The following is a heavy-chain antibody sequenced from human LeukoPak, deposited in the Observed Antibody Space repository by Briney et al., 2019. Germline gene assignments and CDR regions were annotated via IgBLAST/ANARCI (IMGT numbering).Heavy chain of an antibody. J-gene: IGHJ6*03. CDR3: ARVGDSSSYYYYYYYYMDV. V-gene: IGHV3-7*01. CDR2: IKEDGSEK. CDR1: GFTFSSYW. D-gene: IGHD6-6*01. Sequence: GGSLRLSCAASGFTFSSYWMSWVRQAPGKGLEWVANIKEDGSEKHYVDSVKGRFTISRDNAKNSLYLQMNSLRVEDTAVYYCARVGDSSSYYYYYYYYMDVWGKGTTVTVSS.